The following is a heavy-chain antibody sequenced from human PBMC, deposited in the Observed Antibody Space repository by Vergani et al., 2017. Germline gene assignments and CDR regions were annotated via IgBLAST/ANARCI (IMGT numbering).Heavy chain of an antibody. CDR1: GFSFNSYW. V-gene: IGHV3-74*02. Sequence: EVQLVESGGGLVQPGGSLRLSCSASGFSFNSYWMHWVRQVPGKGLLWVSRIKSDGSITAYADSVKGRFTISRDNAQNTLYLQMNNLRTEDTAIYYCAKQYFVSGNYLFDYWGQGTLVTVSS. J-gene: IGHJ4*02. D-gene: IGHD3-10*01. CDR3: AKQYFVSGNYLFDY. CDR2: IKSDGSIT.